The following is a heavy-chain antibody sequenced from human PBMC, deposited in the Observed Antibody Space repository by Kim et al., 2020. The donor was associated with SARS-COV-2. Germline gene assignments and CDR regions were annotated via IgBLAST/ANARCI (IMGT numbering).Heavy chain of an antibody. D-gene: IGHD6-19*01. J-gene: IGHJ3*02. CDR3: ARDSGFSSGSNI. V-gene: IGHV3-66*01. CDR1: GFTVSSNY. Sequence: GGSLRLSCAASGFTVSSNYMSWVRQAPGKGLEWVSVIYSGGSTYYADSVKGRFTISRDNSKNTLYLQMNSLRAEDTAVYYCARDSGFSSGSNIWGQGTMVTVSS. CDR2: IYSGGST.